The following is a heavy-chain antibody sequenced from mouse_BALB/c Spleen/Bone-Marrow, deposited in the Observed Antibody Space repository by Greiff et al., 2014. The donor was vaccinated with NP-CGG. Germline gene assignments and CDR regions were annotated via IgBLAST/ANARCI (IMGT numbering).Heavy chain of an antibody. V-gene: IGHV1-7*01. Sequence: QVQLKDSGAELAKPGASVKMSCKASGYTFTTYWIHWVKQRPGQGLEWIGYINPSTGNTEYNQKFRDRATLTADKSSSTPYMQLSSLTSEDSAVYYCARGLRDWYFDVWGAGTTVNVSS. D-gene: IGHD2-4*01. J-gene: IGHJ1*01. CDR1: GYTFTTYW. CDR3: ARGLRDWYFDV. CDR2: INPSTGNT.